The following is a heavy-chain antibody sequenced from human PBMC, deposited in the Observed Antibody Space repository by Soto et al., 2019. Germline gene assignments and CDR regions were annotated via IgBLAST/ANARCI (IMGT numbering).Heavy chain of an antibody. CDR1: GGTFSSYA. D-gene: IGHD3-10*01. J-gene: IGHJ6*02. Sequence: GASVKVSCKASGGTFSSYAISCVRQAPGQGLEWMGGIIPIFGTANYAQKFQGRVTITADESTSTAYMELSSLRSEDTAVYYCARDPYYYGSGEPYYYGMDVWGQGTTVNAP. CDR2: IIPIFGTA. V-gene: IGHV1-69*13. CDR3: ARDPYYYGSGEPYYYGMDV.